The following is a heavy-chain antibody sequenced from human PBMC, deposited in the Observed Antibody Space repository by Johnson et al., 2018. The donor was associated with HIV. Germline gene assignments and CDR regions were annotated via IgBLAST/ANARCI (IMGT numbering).Heavy chain of an antibody. CDR3: ARAKNLFWSGYYDAFDI. CDR1: GFTFSSYA. V-gene: IGHV3-30*14. Sequence: QVQLVESGGGLVQPGRSLRLSCAASGFTFSSYAMHWVRQAPGKGLEWVAVISYDGSNKYYADSVKGRFTISRDNSKNTVYLQMNSLRAEDTAVYYCARAKNLFWSGYYDAFDIWGQGTMVTVSS. D-gene: IGHD3-3*01. CDR2: ISYDGSNK. J-gene: IGHJ3*02.